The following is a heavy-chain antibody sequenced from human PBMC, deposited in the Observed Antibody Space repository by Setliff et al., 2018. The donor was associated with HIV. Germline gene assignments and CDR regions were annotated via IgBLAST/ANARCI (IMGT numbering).Heavy chain of an antibody. CDR1: GFTFSYYG. J-gene: IGHJ4*02. V-gene: IGHV3-33*06. D-gene: IGHD1-26*01. CDR3: AKDRDMGRGDHPGNYLDD. Sequence: GGSLRLSCAASGFTFSYYGMHWVRQAPGKGLEWVAVTWSDGNKRYYADSVKGRFTISRDNSKNTVYLQMSSLGAEDTAMYYCAKDRDMGRGDHPGNYLDDWGQGTLVTVSS. CDR2: TWSDGNKR.